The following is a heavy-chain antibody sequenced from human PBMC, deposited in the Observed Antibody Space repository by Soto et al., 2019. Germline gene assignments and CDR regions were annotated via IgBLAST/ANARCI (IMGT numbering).Heavy chain of an antibody. CDR2: INPNSGGT. CDR3: ARDSDFYGSGSYSASFDY. Sequence: QVQLVQSGAEVKKPGAPVKVSCKASGYTFTGYYMHWVRQAPGQGLEWMGWINPNSGGTNYAQKFQGWVTMTRDTSISTAYMELSRLRSDDTAVYYCARDSDFYGSGSYSASFDYWGQGTLVAVSS. J-gene: IGHJ4*02. CDR1: GYTFTGYY. V-gene: IGHV1-2*04. D-gene: IGHD3-10*01.